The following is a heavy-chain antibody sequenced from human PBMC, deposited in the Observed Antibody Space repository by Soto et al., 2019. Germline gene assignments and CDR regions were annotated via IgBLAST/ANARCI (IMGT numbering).Heavy chain of an antibody. CDR2: IYYSGST. V-gene: IGHV4-39*01. D-gene: IGHD2-8*01. CDR1: GGSISSSSYY. CDR3: ASQKGGILYFGEGDY. J-gene: IGHJ4*02. Sequence: QLQLQESGPGLVKPSETLSLTCTVSGGSISSSSYYWGWIRQPPGKGLEWIGSIYYSGSTYYNPSLKSRVTMSVDTSKNQFSLKLSSVTAADTAVYYCASQKGGILYFGEGDYWGQGTLVTVSS.